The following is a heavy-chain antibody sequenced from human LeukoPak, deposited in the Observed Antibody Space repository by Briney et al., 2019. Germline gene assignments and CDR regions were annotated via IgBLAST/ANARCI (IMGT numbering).Heavy chain of an antibody. J-gene: IGHJ3*02. CDR1: GYTFTSYG. Sequence: GASVKVSCKASGYTFTSYGISWVRQAPGQGLEWMGWINAGNGNTKYSQKFQGRVTITRDTSASTAYMELSSLRSEDTAVYYCARADIVVVPAAMAPHDAFDIWGQGTMVTVSS. V-gene: IGHV1-3*01. D-gene: IGHD2-2*01. CDR2: INAGNGNT. CDR3: ARADIVVVPAAMAPHDAFDI.